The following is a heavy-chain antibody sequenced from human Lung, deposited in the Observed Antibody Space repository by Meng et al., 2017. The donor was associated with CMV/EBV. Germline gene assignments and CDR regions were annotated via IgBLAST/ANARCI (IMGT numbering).Heavy chain of an antibody. J-gene: IGHJ4*02. CDR2: IYHSGST. Sequence: QVRVLEPGPGLVKPSGTLSLTCAVSGGSISSSNWCSWVRQPPGKGLEWIGEIYHSGSTNYNPSLKSRVTISVDKSKNQFSLKLSSVTAADTAVYYCASFPPPGKQWLVTDYWGQGTLVTVSS. CDR3: ASFPPPGKQWLVTDY. V-gene: IGHV4-4*02. D-gene: IGHD6-19*01. CDR1: GGSISSSNW.